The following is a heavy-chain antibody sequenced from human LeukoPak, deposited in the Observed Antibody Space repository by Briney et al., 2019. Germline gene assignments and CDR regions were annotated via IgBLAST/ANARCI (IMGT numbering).Heavy chain of an antibody. CDR2: IYYSRST. Sequence: SETLSLTCTVSGGSISSDYFYWSWIRQHPGKGLEWIGYIYYSRSTYYNPSLKSRVSISVDTSKNQFSLKLSSVTVADTAVYYCARIPLGPDGYNSRWGQGTLVTVSS. J-gene: IGHJ4*02. D-gene: IGHD5-24*01. CDR3: ARIPLGPDGYNSR. CDR1: GGSISSDYFY. V-gene: IGHV4-31*03.